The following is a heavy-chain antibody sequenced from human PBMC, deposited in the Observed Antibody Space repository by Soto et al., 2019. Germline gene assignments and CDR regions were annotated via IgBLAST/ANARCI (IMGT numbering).Heavy chain of an antibody. CDR2: INPSGGST. Sequence: GAAVKVSCKACGCTFTRYYMHWVRQAPGQGLEWMGIINPSGGSTGYAQKFQGRVTMTRDTSTSTVYMELSSLRSEDTAVYYCAREVIEYSSSYFDYWGQGTLVTVSS. CDR3: AREVIEYSSSYFDY. V-gene: IGHV1-46*01. CDR1: GCTFTRYY. J-gene: IGHJ4*02. D-gene: IGHD6-6*01.